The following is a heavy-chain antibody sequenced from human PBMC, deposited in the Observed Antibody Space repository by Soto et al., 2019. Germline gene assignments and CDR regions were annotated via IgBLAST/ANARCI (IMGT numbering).Heavy chain of an antibody. CDR1: GFTFSDYY. CDR2: ISSSSSYT. J-gene: IGHJ4*02. Sequence: QVQLVESGGGLVKPGGSLRLSCAASGFTFSDYYMSWIRQAPGKGLEWVSYISSSSSYTNYADSVKGRFTISRDNAKNSLYLQMNRLRAEDTAVYYCAIYSSGPKLPFDYWGQGTLVTVSS. D-gene: IGHD6-19*01. V-gene: IGHV3-11*06. CDR3: AIYSSGPKLPFDY.